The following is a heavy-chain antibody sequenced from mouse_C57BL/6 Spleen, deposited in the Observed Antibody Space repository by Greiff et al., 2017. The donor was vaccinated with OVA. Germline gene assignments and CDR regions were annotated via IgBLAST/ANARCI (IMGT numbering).Heavy chain of an antibody. CDR1: GYTFTDYE. CDR2: IDPETGGT. V-gene: IGHV1-15*01. CDR3: TRASYYYGSSGYYAMDY. J-gene: IGHJ4*01. Sequence: QVQLKESGAELVRPGASVTLSCKASGYTFTDYEMHWVKQTPVHGLEWIGAIDPETGGTAYNQKFKGKAILTADKSSSTAYMELRSLTSEDSAVYYCTRASYYYGSSGYYAMDYWGQGTSVTVSS. D-gene: IGHD1-1*01.